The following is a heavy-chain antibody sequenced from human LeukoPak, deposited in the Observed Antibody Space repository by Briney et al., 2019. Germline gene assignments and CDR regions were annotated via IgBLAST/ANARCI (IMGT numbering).Heavy chain of an antibody. CDR3: ARVRQWLAFDY. J-gene: IGHJ4*02. D-gene: IGHD6-19*01. V-gene: IGHV3-74*01. CDR2: IKPDGSDT. CDR1: GFTFTTHW. Sequence: GGSLRLSCGASGFTFTTHWIHWVRQAPGKGLVWVSRIKPDGSDTNYADSVKGRFTISRDNAKNSLYLQMNSLRAEDTAVYYCARVRQWLAFDYWGQGTLVAVSS.